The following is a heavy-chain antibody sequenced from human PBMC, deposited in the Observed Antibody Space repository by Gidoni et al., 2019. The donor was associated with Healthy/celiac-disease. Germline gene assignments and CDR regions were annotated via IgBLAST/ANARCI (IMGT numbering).Heavy chain of an antibody. CDR1: GFTFSSYA. D-gene: IGHD6-19*01. CDR2: ISGSGGST. J-gene: IGHJ4*02. CDR3: AKTSEGSGWYWYY. Sequence: EVQLLESGGGLVQPGGSLRLTCAASGFTFSSYAMGWVRQAPGKGLEWVSAISGSGGSTYYADSVKGRFTISRDNSKNTLYLQMNSLRAEDTAVYYCAKTSEGSGWYWYYWGQGTLVTVSS. V-gene: IGHV3-23*01.